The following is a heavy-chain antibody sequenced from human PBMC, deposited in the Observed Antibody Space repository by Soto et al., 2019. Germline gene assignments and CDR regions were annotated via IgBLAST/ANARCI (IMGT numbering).Heavy chain of an antibody. Sequence: SVKVSCKASGGTFSSYAISWVRQAPGQGLEWMGGIIPIFGTANYAQKFQGRVTITADESTSTAYMELSSLRSEDTAVYYCARYRFVVVAATRGGWFDPWGQGTLVTVSS. J-gene: IGHJ5*02. CDR2: IIPIFGTA. V-gene: IGHV1-69*13. D-gene: IGHD2-15*01. CDR1: GGTFSSYA. CDR3: ARYRFVVVAATRGGWFDP.